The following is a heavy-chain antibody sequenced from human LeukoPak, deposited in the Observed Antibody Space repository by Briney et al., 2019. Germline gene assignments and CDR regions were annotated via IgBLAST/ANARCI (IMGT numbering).Heavy chain of an antibody. CDR2: FGISGST. CDR1: GFTFSSFG. Sequence: QPGGSLRLSCAASGFTFSSFGMGWVRQAPGKSLEWVSTFGISGSTYFADSVKGRFTISRDTSKNTLYLQMDSLRAEDTAVYYCARSGPYYFDYWGQGTLVTVSS. J-gene: IGHJ4*02. D-gene: IGHD3-10*01. CDR3: ARSGPYYFDY. V-gene: IGHV3-23*01.